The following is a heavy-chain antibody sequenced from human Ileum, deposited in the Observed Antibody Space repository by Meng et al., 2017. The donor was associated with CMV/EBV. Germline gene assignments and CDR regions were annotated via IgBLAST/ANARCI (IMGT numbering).Heavy chain of an antibody. CDR2: ISYDATNQ. J-gene: IGHJ4*02. V-gene: IGHV3-30*04. D-gene: IGHD3-3*01. CDR1: GFTFNNFP. Sequence: LRLSCVASGFTFNNFPIHWVRQAPGKGLEWVAVISYDATNQHYAESVKGRFTISRDNSKSTLYLQMNSLRAEDTAVYYCARDLGVDFWGQGTLVTVSS. CDR3: ARDLGVDF.